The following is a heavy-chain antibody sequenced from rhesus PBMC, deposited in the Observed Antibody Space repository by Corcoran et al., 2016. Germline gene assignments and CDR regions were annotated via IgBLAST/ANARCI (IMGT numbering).Heavy chain of an antibody. D-gene: IGHD3-3*01. CDR3: ARYGTIFHY. V-gene: IGHV4-127*01. CDR2: IVVRMCRT. Sequence: QVQLQESGTGLVKPSETLSLTCAVSGYSISSGYGWSWICQLPGKGLEWMGYIVVRMCRTNYNPSLKRRVNISKDTSKNQFSLKLSSVTAADTAGYYCARYGTIFHYWGQGVLVTVSS. CDR1: GYSISSGYG. J-gene: IGHJ4*01.